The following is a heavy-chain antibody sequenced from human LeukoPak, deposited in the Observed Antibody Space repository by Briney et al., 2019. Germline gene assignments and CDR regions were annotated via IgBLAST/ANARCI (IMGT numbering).Heavy chain of an antibody. CDR2: IYTSGST. D-gene: IGHD5-18*01. Sequence: PSETLSLTCTVSGGSISSGSYYWSWIRQPAGKGLEWIGRIYTSGSTNYNPSLKSRVTISVDTSKNQFSLKLSSVTAADTAVYYCARGYSYGYGYWGQGTLVTVSS. J-gene: IGHJ4*02. CDR3: ARGYSYGYGY. CDR1: GGSISSGSYY. V-gene: IGHV4-61*02.